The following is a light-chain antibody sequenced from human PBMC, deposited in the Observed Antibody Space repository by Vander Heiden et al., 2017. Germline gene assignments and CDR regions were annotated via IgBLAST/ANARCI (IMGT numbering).Light chain of an antibody. CDR1: TSDVGAYTH. J-gene: IGLJ2*01. CDR2: DVN. Sequence: QYALTQPRSVSGSPGQSVTISCTGTTSDVGAYTHVTWYQQHPGKAPKVMIFDVNKRPSGFPDRSSGSKSGNPAALTISGLQADDEADYYCCSTAGRLTLVFGGGSRLTVL. V-gene: IGLV2-11*01. CDR3: CSTAGRLTLV.